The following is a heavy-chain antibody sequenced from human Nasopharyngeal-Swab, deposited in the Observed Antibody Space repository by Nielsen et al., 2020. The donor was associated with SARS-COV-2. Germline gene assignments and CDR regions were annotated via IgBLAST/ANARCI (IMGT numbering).Heavy chain of an antibody. CDR2: ISGSGGST. V-gene: IGHV3-23*01. Sequence: GESLKISCAASGFTFSSYAMSWVRQAPGKGLEWVSAISGSGGSTYYADSLKGRFTISRDNAKNSLYLQMNSLRAEDTAVYYCARGCVLTGPSCYYYGMDVWGQGTTVTVSS. D-gene: IGHD3-9*01. CDR3: ARGCVLTGPSCYYYGMDV. J-gene: IGHJ6*02. CDR1: GFTFSSYA.